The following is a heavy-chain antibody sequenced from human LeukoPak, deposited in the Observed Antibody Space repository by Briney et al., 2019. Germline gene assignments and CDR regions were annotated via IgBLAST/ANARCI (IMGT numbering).Heavy chain of an antibody. J-gene: IGHJ1*01. V-gene: IGHV4-39*01. D-gene: IGHD3-22*01. CDR2: IYYSGRT. CDR1: GDSVSRSDSY. Sequence: SETLSLTCSVSGDSVSRSDSYWDWIRQPPGKGLEWIGTIYYSGRTYYSPPLKSRVTMSVDPSNNQFPLNLRSVTAADTALYYCARRRYYDGSGYLEWGQGTLLSVSS. CDR3: ARRRYYDGSGYLE.